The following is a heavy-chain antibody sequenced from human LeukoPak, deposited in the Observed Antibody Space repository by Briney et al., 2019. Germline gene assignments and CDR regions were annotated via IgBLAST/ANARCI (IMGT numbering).Heavy chain of an antibody. CDR1: GFTFDDYA. CDR2: ISWNSGSI. V-gene: IGHV3-9*01. Sequence: GGSLRLSCAASGFTFDDYAMHWVRQAPGKGLEWVSGISWNSGSIGYADSVKGRFTISRDNAKNSLYLQMNSLRAEDTALYYCAKGRGLRYFDPVSYWGQGTLVTVSS. CDR3: AKGRGLRYFDPVSY. D-gene: IGHD3-9*01. J-gene: IGHJ4*02.